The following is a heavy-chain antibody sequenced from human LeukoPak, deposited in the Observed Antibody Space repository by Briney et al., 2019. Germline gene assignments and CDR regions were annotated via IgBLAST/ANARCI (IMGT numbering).Heavy chain of an antibody. CDR3: ARFSGWDIVVVPAADLFDY. J-gene: IGHJ4*02. CDR2: ISAYNGNT. V-gene: IGHV1-18*04. CDR1: GYTFTSYG. Sequence: ASVKVSCKASGYTFTSYGISWVRQAPGQGLEWMGWISAYNGNTNYAQKLQGRVTVTTDTSTSTAYMELRSLRSDDTAVYYCARFSGWDIVVVPAADLFDYWGQGTLVTVSS. D-gene: IGHD2-2*01.